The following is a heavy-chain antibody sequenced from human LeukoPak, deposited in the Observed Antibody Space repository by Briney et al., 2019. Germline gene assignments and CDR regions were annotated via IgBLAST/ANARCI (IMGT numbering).Heavy chain of an antibody. Sequence: GGSLRLSCAASGFTFSSYGMIWVRQAPGKGLEWVSAISGGGGYTYYADSVKGRFTISRDNSKNTLYLQMISLRADDTALYYCAKDGRSGNYWNYYYYMDVWGKGTTVTISS. CDR2: ISGGGGYT. CDR3: AKDGRSGNYWNYYYYMDV. V-gene: IGHV3-23*01. CDR1: GFTFSSYG. D-gene: IGHD3-10*01. J-gene: IGHJ6*03.